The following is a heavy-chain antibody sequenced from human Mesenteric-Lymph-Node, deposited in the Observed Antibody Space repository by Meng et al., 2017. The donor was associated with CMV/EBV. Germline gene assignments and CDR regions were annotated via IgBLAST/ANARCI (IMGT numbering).Heavy chain of an antibody. Sequence: GSLRLSCTVSGGSISSFYWSWIRQPPGKGLEWIGYIYHTGSTNYNPSLKSRVTISVDTSKNQFSLKLSSVTAADTAVYYCARSRLAAKDGMDVWGQGTTVTVSS. D-gene: IGHD6-13*01. V-gene: IGHV4-59*08. CDR1: GGSISSFY. CDR3: ARSRLAAKDGMDV. J-gene: IGHJ6*02. CDR2: IYHTGST.